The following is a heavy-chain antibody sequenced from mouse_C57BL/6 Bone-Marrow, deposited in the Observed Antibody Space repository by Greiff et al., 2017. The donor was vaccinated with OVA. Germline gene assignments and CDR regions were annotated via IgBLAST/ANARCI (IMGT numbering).Heavy chain of an antibody. Sequence: VQLQQSGPELVKPGASVKISCKASGYTFTDYYMNWVKQSHGNSLEWIGDINPNNGGTSYNQKFKGKATLTVDKSSSTAYMELRSLTSEDSAVYYCAGPTVVARGGFAYRGQGTLVTVSA. CDR1: GYTFTDYY. CDR2: INPNNGGT. CDR3: AGPTVVARGGFAY. J-gene: IGHJ3*01. V-gene: IGHV1-26*01. D-gene: IGHD1-1*01.